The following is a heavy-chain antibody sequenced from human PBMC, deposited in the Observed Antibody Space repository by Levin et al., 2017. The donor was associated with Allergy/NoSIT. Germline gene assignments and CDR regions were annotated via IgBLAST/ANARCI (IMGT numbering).Heavy chain of an antibody. Sequence: GGSLRLSCAASGFIVSNSYMTWVRQAPGKGLEWVSVIYSTGSTYYADSVKGRFTISRDNSKNTLYLQMNSLRAEDTAVYYCAREGRGIGGFVVGRALDIWGQGTMVTVSS. J-gene: IGHJ3*02. V-gene: IGHV3-53*01. D-gene: IGHD2-21*01. CDR2: IYSTGST. CDR3: AREGRGIGGFVVGRALDI. CDR1: GFIVSNSY.